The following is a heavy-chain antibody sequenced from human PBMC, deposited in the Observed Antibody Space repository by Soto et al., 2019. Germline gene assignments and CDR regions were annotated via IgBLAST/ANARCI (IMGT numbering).Heavy chain of an antibody. V-gene: IGHV3-23*01. J-gene: IGHJ6*02. D-gene: IGHD3-3*01. Sequence: PGGSLRLSCAASGFTFSSYAMSWVRQAPGKWLEWVSAISGSGGSTYYADSVKGRFTISRDNSKNTLYLQMNSLRAEDTAVYYCAKALNYVLWSGYWRHYYYYGMDVWGREXTFTV. CDR3: AKALNYVLWSGYWRHYYYYGMDV. CDR2: ISGSGGST. CDR1: GFTFSSYA.